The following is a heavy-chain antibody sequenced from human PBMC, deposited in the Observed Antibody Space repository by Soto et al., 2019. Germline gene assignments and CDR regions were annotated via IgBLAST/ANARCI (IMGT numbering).Heavy chain of an antibody. J-gene: IGHJ3*02. CDR1: GFTFDDYA. CDR3: AKDNRARGYSSSWYPRGGAFDI. CDR2: ISWNSGSI. V-gene: IGHV3-9*01. Sequence: EVQLVESGGGLVQPGRSLRLSCAASGFTFDDYAMHWVRQAPGKGLEWVSGISWNSGSIGYAVSVKGRFTISRDNAKNSLYLQMNSLRAEDTALYYCAKDNRARGYSSSWYPRGGAFDIWGQGTMVTVSS. D-gene: IGHD6-13*01.